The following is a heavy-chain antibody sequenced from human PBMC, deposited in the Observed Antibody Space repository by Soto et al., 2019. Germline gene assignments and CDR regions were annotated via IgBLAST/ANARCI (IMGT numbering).Heavy chain of an antibody. V-gene: IGHV1-8*01. CDR1: RYTFTSYD. CDR3: AREKGIVVVPAAIATSAHYYYYYMDV. CDR2: MNPNSGNT. J-gene: IGHJ6*03. D-gene: IGHD2-2*01. Sequence: QVQLVQSGAEVKKPGASVKVSCKASRYTFTSYDINWVRQATGQGLEWMGWMNPNSGNTGYAQKFQGRVTMTRNTSISTAYMELSSLRSEDTAVYYCAREKGIVVVPAAIATSAHYYYYYMDVWGKGTTVTVSS.